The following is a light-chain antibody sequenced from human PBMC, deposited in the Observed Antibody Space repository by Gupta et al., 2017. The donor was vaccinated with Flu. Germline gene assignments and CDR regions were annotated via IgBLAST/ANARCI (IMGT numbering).Light chain of an antibody. J-gene: IGKJ2*02. CDR1: QSISSW. CDR3: QQYNSYSQGT. V-gene: IGKV1-5*03. Sequence: TLSASVGDRVTITCRASQSISSWLAWYQQKPGKAPKLLIYKASSLESGVPSRFSGSGSGTEFTLTISSLQPDDFATYYCQQYNSYSQGTFGQGTKLEIK. CDR2: KAS.